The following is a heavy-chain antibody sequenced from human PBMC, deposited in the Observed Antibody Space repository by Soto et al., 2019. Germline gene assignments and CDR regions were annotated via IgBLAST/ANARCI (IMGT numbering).Heavy chain of an antibody. J-gene: IGHJ4*02. CDR2: IIPIFGTA. V-gene: IGHV1-69*06. D-gene: IGHD3-10*01. CDR3: ASSYYYGSGSPFTTSDY. CDR1: GGTFSSYA. Sequence: SVKVSCKASGGTFSSYAISWVRQAPGQGLEWMGGIIPIFGTANYAQKLQGRVTITADKSTSTAYMELSSLRSEDTAVYYCASSYYYGSGSPFTTSDYGGQGTLVNLSS.